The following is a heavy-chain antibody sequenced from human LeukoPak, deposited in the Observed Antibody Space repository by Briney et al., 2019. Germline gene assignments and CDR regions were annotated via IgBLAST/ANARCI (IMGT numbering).Heavy chain of an antibody. CDR1: GYTFTGYY. V-gene: IGHV1-2*02. J-gene: IGHJ5*02. CDR3: ARDRGSLGWFGP. D-gene: IGHD3-16*01. Sequence: VASVKVSCKASGYTFTGYYMHWVRQAPGQGLEWMGWINPNSGGTNYAQKFQGRVTMARDTSISTAYMEVSRLRSDDTAVYYCARDRGSLGWFGPWGQGTLVTVSS. CDR2: INPNSGGT.